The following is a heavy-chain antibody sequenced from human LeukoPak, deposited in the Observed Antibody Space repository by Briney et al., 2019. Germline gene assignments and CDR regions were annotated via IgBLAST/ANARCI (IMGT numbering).Heavy chain of an antibody. CDR3: VKDPRDTYGTNWFVS. D-gene: IGHD2-21*01. V-gene: IGHV3-23*01. J-gene: IGHJ5*01. Sequence: GGSLRLSCVASGFSFGNHAMSWVRQAPGKGLQWVSQISGTGGATWYAGFARDRFTISRDNSKKTLYLQMSGLRVEDTAMYYCVKDPRDTYGTNWFVSWGQGTLLIVSS. CDR1: GFSFGNHA. CDR2: ISGTGGAT.